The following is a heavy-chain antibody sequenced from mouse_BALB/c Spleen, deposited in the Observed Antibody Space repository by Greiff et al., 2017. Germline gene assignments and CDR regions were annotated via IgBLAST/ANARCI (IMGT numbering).Heavy chain of an antibody. Sequence: EVQLQQSGPGLVQPGGSLKLSCAASGFTFSGYTMHWVRQTPDKRLELVASINSNGGSTYYPDSVKGRFTISGDNAKNTLYLQLSSLTSEDAAMYCGAREGYGDYSAGLAYWGQGTLVTVSA. CDR3: AREGYGDYSAGLAY. CDR2: INSNGGST. V-gene: IGHV5-6-3*01. D-gene: IGHD2-13*01. J-gene: IGHJ3*01. CDR1: GFTFSGYT.